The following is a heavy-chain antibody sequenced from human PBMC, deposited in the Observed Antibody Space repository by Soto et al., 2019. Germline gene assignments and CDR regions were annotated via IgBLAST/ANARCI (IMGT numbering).Heavy chain of an antibody. CDR2: INHSGST. V-gene: IGHV4-34*01. J-gene: IGHJ5*02. CDR1: GGSFSGYY. D-gene: IGHD3-16*01. CDR3: ARGRLRVLWGRSWFDP. Sequence: SETLSLTCAVYGGSFSGYYWSWIRQPPGKGLEWIGEINHSGSTNYNPSLKSRVTISVDTSKNQFSLKLSSVTAADTAVYYWARGRLRVLWGRSWFDPWGQGTLVTVSS.